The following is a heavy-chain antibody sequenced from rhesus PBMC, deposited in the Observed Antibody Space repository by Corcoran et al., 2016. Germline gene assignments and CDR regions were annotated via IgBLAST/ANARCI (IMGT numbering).Heavy chain of an antibody. D-gene: IGHD6-31*01. V-gene: IGHV4-147*01. CDR1: GGSISGYY. Sequence: QVQLQESGPGLVKPSETLSLTCAVSGGSISGYYLWSWIRQPPGKGLEWIGYIYGGSGSTSNNPSLTSRVIISLDTSKNQFSLKLSSVTAADTAVYYCASEIAAAGTGYWGQGVLVTVSS. CDR2: IYGGSGST. J-gene: IGHJ4*01. CDR3: ASEIAAAGTGY.